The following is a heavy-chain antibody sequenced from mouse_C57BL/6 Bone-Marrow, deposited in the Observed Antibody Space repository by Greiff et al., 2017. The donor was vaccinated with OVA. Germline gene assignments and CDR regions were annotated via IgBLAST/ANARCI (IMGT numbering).Heavy chain of an antibody. Sequence: VQLKESGAELVRPGASVKLSCTASGFNIKDDYMHWVKQRPEQGLEWIGWIDPENGDTEYASKFQGKATITADTSSNTAYLQLSSLTSEDTAVYYCTSMVTIDYWGQGTTLTVSS. CDR2: IDPENGDT. CDR1: GFNIKDDY. CDR3: TSMVTIDY. D-gene: IGHD2-2*01. J-gene: IGHJ2*01. V-gene: IGHV14-4*01.